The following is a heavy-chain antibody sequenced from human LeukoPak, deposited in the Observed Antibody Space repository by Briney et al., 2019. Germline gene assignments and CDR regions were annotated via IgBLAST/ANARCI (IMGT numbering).Heavy chain of an antibody. CDR1: GGSFSGYY. CDR3: ARLTWYYYYYYMDV. V-gene: IGHV4-34*01. CDR2: INHSGST. J-gene: IGHJ6*03. Sequence: SETLSLTCAVYGGSFSGYYWSWIRQPPGKGLEWIGEINHSGSTNYNPSLKSRVTISVDTSKNQFSLKLSSVTAADTAVYYCARLTWYYYYYYMDVWGKGTTVTISS.